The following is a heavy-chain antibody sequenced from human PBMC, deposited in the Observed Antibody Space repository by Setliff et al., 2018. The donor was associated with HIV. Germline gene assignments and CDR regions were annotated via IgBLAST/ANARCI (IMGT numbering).Heavy chain of an antibody. D-gene: IGHD3-9*01. Sequence: PGGSLRLSCATSGLTFSNCGMHWVRQAPGKGLEWVASIRSDGSNKYYADSVKGRFTISRDNAKNSLYLQMNSLRAEDTAVYYCVRTYYDILTGYGGFYYMDVWGKGTTVTVSS. CDR3: VRTYYDILTGYGGFYYMDV. CDR2: IRSDGSNK. V-gene: IGHV3-30*02. J-gene: IGHJ6*03. CDR1: GLTFSNCG.